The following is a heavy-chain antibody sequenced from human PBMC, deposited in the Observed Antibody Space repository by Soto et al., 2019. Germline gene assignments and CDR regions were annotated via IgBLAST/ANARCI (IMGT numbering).Heavy chain of an antibody. D-gene: IGHD3-9*01. J-gene: IGHJ3*01. V-gene: IGHV3-74*01. CDR1: GFSFSSYW. Sequence: EVQLVESGGGLVQPGGSLRLSCADSGFSFSSYWMHWVRQGPGKGLVWVARINTDGSSTNYADSVKGRFTISRDTAKNTLYLQMNSLRAEDTAVYYCARSPRGYYIDWGQGTMVTVSS. CDR2: INTDGSST. CDR3: ARSPRGYYID.